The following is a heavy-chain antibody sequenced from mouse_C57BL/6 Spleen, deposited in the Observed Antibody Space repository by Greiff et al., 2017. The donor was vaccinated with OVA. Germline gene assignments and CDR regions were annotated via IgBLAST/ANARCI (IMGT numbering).Heavy chain of an antibody. Sequence: EVKLMESGGGLVKPGGSLKLSCAASGFTFSDYGMHWVRQAPEKGLEWVAYISSGSSTIYYADTVKGRFTISRDNAKNTLFLQMTSLRSEDTAMYYCERDYCSSHAMDYWGQGTSVTVSS. J-gene: IGHJ4*01. CDR3: ERDYCSSHAMDY. V-gene: IGHV5-17*01. CDR2: ISSGSSTI. D-gene: IGHD1-1*01. CDR1: GFTFSDYG.